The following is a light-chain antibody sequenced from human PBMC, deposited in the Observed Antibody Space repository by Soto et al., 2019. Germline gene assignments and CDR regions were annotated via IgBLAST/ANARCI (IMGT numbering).Light chain of an antibody. V-gene: IGLV1-40*01. Sequence: QSVLTQSPSVSGAPGQRVTISCTGSSSNTGAGYDVHWYQQFPGTAPKLLIYNNRNRPSGVPGRFSGSKSGTSASLAITGLQAEDEADYYCQSYDSSLSAWVFGGGTKLTVL. J-gene: IGLJ3*02. CDR1: SSNTGAGYD. CDR3: QSYDSSLSAWV. CDR2: NNR.